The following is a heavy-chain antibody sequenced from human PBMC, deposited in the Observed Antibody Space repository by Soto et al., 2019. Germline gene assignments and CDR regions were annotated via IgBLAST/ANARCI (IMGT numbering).Heavy chain of an antibody. D-gene: IGHD6-19*01. Sequence: EVQLVESGGGLVQPGESLRLSCAASGFTFSSYWMHWVRQAPGKGLVWVSRINSDGSSTSYADSVKGRFTISRDNAKNTLYLQMNSLRAEDTAVYYCASPMGAVAGNDAFDIWGQGTMVTVSS. CDR1: GFTFSSYW. J-gene: IGHJ3*02. CDR2: INSDGSST. V-gene: IGHV3-74*01. CDR3: ASPMGAVAGNDAFDI.